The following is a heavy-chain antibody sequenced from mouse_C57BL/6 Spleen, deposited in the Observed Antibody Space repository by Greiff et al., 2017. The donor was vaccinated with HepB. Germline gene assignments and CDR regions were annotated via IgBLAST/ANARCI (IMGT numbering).Heavy chain of an antibody. V-gene: IGHV1-50*01. D-gene: IGHD3-2*01. CDR1: GYTFTSYW. CDR3: ARRGPDRGFAY. Sequence: VKLQQPGAELVKPGASVKLSCKASGYTFTSYWMQWVKQRPGQGLEWIGEIDPSDSYTNYNQKFKGKATLTVDTSSSTAYMQLSSLTSEDSAVYYCARRGPDRGFAYWGQGTLVTVSA. J-gene: IGHJ3*01. CDR2: IDPSDSYT.